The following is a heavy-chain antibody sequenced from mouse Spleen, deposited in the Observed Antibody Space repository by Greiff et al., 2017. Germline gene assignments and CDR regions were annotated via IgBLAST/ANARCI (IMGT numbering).Heavy chain of an antibody. CDR1: GYTFTSYG. J-gene: IGHJ3*01. CDR3: ARGGNDYDGAWFAY. V-gene: IGHV1-81*01. D-gene: IGHD2-4*01. Sequence: QVQLKQSGAELARPGASVKLSCKASGYTFTSYGISWVKQRTGQGLEWIGEIYPRSGNTYYNEKFKGKATLTADKSSSTAYMQLSSLTSEDSAVYYCARGGNDYDGAWFAYWGQGTLVTVSA. CDR2: IYPRSGNT.